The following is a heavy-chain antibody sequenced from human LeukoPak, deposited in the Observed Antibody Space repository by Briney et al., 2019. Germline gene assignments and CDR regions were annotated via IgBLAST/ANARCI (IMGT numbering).Heavy chain of an antibody. CDR3: ARDGMAAHPYYYGLDV. D-gene: IGHD5-24*01. J-gene: IGHJ6*02. V-gene: IGHV3-66*01. Sequence: PGGSLRLSCAVSGFTVGSNYMSWVRQAPGKGLEWVSVIYSGGSTYYADSVKGRFTISRDNSKNTVYLHMNSLRSEDTAVYYCARDGMAAHPYYYGLDVWGQGTTVTVSS. CDR1: GFTVGSNY. CDR2: IYSGGST.